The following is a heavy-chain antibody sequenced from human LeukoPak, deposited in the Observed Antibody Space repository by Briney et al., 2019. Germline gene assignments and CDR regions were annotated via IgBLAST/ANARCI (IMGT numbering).Heavy chain of an antibody. J-gene: IGHJ6*03. Sequence: GSLRLSCAASGFTFSSYSMNWVRQAPGKGLEWVSSISSSSSYIYYADSVKGRFTISRENAKNSLYLQMNSLRAEDTAVYYCARVSPIGRFYYYYMGVWGKGTTVTVSS. CDR3: ARVSPIGRFYYYYMGV. CDR2: ISSSSSYI. V-gene: IGHV3-21*01. D-gene: IGHD2-15*01. CDR1: GFTFSSYS.